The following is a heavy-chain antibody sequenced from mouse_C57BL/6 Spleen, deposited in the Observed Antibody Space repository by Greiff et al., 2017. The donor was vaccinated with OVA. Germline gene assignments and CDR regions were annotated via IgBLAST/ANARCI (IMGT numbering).Heavy chain of an antibody. CDR3: TRDGGGEGGPAMDY. CDR2: ISSGGDYI. V-gene: IGHV5-9-1*02. D-gene: IGHD1-1*02. J-gene: IGHJ4*01. CDR1: GFTFSSYA. Sequence: VQLKESGEGLVKPGGSLKLSCAASGFTFSSYAMSWVRQTPEKRLEWVAYISSGGDYIYYADTVKGRFTISRDNARNTLYLQMSSLKSEDTAMYYCTRDGGGEGGPAMDYWGQGTSVTVSS.